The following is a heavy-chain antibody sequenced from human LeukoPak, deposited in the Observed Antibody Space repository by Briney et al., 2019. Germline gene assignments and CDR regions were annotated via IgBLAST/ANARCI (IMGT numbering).Heavy chain of an antibody. CDR3: ASPTISRSLDY. J-gene: IGHJ4*02. CDR2: ISSSSTI. D-gene: IGHD1-26*01. V-gene: IGHV3-48*01. Sequence: PGGSLRLACAASGFSFSTYSMNWVRQAPGKGLEWVSYISSSSTIYYADSVKGRFTISRDNAKNSLYLQMNSLRAEDTGVYYCASPTISRSLDYWGQGTLVTVSS. CDR1: GFSFSTYS.